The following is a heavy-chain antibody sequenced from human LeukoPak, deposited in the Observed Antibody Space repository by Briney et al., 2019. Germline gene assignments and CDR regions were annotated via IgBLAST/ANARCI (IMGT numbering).Heavy chain of an antibody. D-gene: IGHD6-6*01. Sequence: PGESLKISCKGSGYNFTSYWISWVRQMPGKGLEWMAIIYPGDSDTRYRPSFQGQVTISADKSISTAYLQWSSLKASDTAMYYCARDSSSSTLDAFDIWGQGTMVTVSS. CDR1: GYNFTSYW. J-gene: IGHJ3*02. CDR3: ARDSSSSTLDAFDI. CDR2: IYPGDSDT. V-gene: IGHV5-51*01.